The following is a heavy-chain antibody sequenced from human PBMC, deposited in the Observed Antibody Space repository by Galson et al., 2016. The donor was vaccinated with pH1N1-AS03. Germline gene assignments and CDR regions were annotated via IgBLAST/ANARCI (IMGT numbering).Heavy chain of an antibody. J-gene: IGHJ6*02. CDR1: GFSFSTYA. V-gene: IGHV3-23*01. CDR2: ISGSGGTT. D-gene: IGHD3-3*01. CDR3: AKGDDFWSGYSPNYYYCMDV. Sequence: SLRLSCAASGFSFSTYAMTWVRQAPGKGLEWVSGISGSGGTTYYAESVKGRSAISRDNSKNTLYLLMNSLIAEDTAVYYCAKGDDFWSGYSPNYYYCMDVWGQGTTVTVSS.